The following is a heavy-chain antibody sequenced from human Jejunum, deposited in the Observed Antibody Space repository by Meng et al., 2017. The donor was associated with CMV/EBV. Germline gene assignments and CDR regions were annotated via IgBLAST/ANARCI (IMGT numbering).Heavy chain of an antibody. J-gene: IGHJ4*02. CDR1: GFTFSSYG. Sequence: LRLSCAASGFTFSSYGMNWVRQAPGKGLEWVSGISETGGNTYYADSVKGRFTISRDNSKNILYLQMNSLRVEDTAIYFCATENWNADYWGQGTLVTVSS. V-gene: IGHV3-23*01. CDR3: ATENWNADY. CDR2: ISETGGNT. D-gene: IGHD1-1*01.